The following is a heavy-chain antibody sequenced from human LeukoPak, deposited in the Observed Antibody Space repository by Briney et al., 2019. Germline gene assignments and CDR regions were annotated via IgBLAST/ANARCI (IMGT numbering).Heavy chain of an antibody. J-gene: IGHJ4*02. CDR1: GFTFSGYA. D-gene: IGHD1-14*01. V-gene: IGHV3-30-3*01. CDR2: TSHDGSNK. Sequence: GGSLRLSCAASGFTFSGYAVHWVRQAPGKGLEWVSVTSHDGSNKHYADSVKGRFTISRDNSKNTLYLEMKSLRLEDTAVYYCARDLTGGDYYFDHWGQGTLVTVSS. CDR3: ARDLTGGDYYFDH.